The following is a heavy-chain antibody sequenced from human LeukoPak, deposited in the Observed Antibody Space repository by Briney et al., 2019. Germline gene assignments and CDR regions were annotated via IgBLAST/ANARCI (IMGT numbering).Heavy chain of an antibody. CDR2: INHSGNT. CDR3: ARWATTGISYFDY. V-gene: IGHV4-34*01. CDR1: GGSFSGYY. D-gene: IGHD4-11*01. J-gene: IGHJ4*02. Sequence: SETLSLTCAVYGGSFSGYYWTWIRQPPGKGLEWIGEINHSGNTKYNPSLKSRVTISVDTSKDQFSLKLSSVTAADTAVYYCARWATTGISYFDYWAREPWSPSPQ.